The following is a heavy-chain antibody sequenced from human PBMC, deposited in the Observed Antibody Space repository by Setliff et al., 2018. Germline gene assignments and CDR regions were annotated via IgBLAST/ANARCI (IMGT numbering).Heavy chain of an antibody. CDR1: GFTFSSYA. J-gene: IGHJ4*02. V-gene: IGHV3-23*01. CDR3: VKAHYCRSTSCAFDY. CDR2: VSGGGDTT. Sequence: PGGSLRLSCAASGFTFSSYAMSWVRQAPGKGLNWVSAVSGGGDTTFYAASVKGRFTISRDNSKNTVYLQMNGLRAEDTALYYCVKAHYCRSTSCAFDYWGQGALVTVSS. D-gene: IGHD2-2*01.